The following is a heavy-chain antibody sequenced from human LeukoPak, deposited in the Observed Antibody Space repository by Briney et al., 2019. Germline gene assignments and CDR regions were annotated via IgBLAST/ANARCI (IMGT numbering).Heavy chain of an antibody. Sequence: GRSLRLSRAASGFTFDDYAMHWVRQAPGKGLEWVSGISWNRGSIGYADSVKGRFTISRDNAKNSLYLQMNSLRAEDTALYYCAKDTVAGPYYYGMDVWGQGTTVTVSS. J-gene: IGHJ6*02. D-gene: IGHD6-19*01. CDR1: GFTFDDYA. CDR2: ISWNRGSI. V-gene: IGHV3-9*01. CDR3: AKDTVAGPYYYGMDV.